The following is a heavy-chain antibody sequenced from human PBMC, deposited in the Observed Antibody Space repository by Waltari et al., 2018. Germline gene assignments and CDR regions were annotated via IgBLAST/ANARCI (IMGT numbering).Heavy chain of an antibody. CDR1: GGSISRSSYY. J-gene: IGHJ5*02. CDR2: IYYSGST. V-gene: IGHV4-39*01. D-gene: IGHD3-9*01. CDR3: ARSTTYYDILTGYYDRMWFDP. Sequence: QLQLQESGPGLVKPSETLSLTCTVPGGSISRSSYYWGWIRQSPGKGLEWIGSIYYSGSTYYNPSLKSRVTISVDTSKNQFSLKLSSVTAADTAVYYCARSTTYYDILTGYYDRMWFDPWGQGTLVTVSS.